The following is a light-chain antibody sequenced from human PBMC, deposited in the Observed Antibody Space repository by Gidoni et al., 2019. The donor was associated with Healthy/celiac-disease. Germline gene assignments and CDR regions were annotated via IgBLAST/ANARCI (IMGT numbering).Light chain of an antibody. CDR1: TGAVTSGHY. Sequence: QAVVTQEPSLTVSPGGTVTLTCGSSTGAVTSGHYPYWFQQKPGQAPRTLIYDTSNKHSWTPARFSGSLLGGKAALTLSGAQPEDEAEYYCLLSYSAAANWVFGGGTKLTVL. J-gene: IGLJ3*02. V-gene: IGLV7-46*01. CDR2: DTS. CDR3: LLSYSAAANWV.